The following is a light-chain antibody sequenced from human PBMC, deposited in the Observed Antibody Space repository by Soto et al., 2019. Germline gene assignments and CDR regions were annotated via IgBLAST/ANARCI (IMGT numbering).Light chain of an antibody. Sequence: EIVMTQSPATLSVSPGERATLSCRASQSVSSNLAWYQQKPGQAPRLLISGASSRATGIPDRFSGSGSGTDFTLTISRLEPEDFAVYYCQQRSNWPPVTFGQGTKVDIK. J-gene: IGKJ1*01. V-gene: IGKV3D-20*02. CDR3: QQRSNWPPVT. CDR2: GAS. CDR1: QSVSSN.